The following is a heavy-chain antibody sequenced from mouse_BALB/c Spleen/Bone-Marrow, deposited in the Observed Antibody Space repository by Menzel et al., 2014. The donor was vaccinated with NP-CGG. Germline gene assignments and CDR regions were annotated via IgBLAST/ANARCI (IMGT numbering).Heavy chain of an antibody. Sequence: EVNVVESGGGLVKSGGSLKLSCAASGFSFNSYGMSWVRQTPEKGLEWVATIRGGGSYIFYPDSVKGRFTISRGNAKNNLYLQLSSLRSEDTALYYCARHAYYDQTEVSFVYWGQGTLVTVSA. CDR1: GFSFNSYG. J-gene: IGHJ3*01. CDR3: ARHAYYDQTEVSFVY. CDR2: IRGGGSYI. D-gene: IGHD2-4*01. V-gene: IGHV5-9-2*01.